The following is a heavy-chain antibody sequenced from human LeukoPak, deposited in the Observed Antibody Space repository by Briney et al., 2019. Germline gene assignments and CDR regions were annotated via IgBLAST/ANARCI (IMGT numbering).Heavy chain of an antibody. J-gene: IGHJ5*02. CDR1: GFTFSSYS. CDR2: ISSSSSYI. D-gene: IGHD2-2*01. CDR3: ARVPAAARGS. Sequence: GGSLRLSXAASGFTFSSYSMNWVRQAPGKGLEWVSSISSSSSYIYYADSVKGRFTISRDNAKNSLYLQMNSLRAEDTAVYYCARVPAAARGSWGQGTLVTVSS. V-gene: IGHV3-21*01.